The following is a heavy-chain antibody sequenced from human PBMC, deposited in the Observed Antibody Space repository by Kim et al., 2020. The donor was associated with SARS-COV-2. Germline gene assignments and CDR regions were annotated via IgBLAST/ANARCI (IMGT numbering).Heavy chain of an antibody. CDR2: INHSGST. D-gene: IGHD6-13*01. Sequence: SETLSLTCAVYGGSFSGYYWSWIRQPPGKGLEWIGEINHSGSTNYNPSLKSRVTISVDTSKNQFSLKLSSVTAADTAVYYCARGPGYSSGRYGARNWFDP. CDR1: GGSFSGYY. V-gene: IGHV4-34*01. J-gene: IGHJ5*02. CDR3: ARGPGYSSGRYGARNWFDP.